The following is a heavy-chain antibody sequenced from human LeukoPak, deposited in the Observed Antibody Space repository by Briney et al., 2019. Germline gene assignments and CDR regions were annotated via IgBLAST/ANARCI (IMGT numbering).Heavy chain of an antibody. V-gene: IGHV4-59*08. Sequence: SETLSLTCTVSGGSISNYYWSWIRQPPGKGLEWIGHIYYSGATKYNPSLKSRITISVDTSKNQFSLMLSSVTAADTAVYYCARFGISVVRGGKYYFDYWGQGTLVTVSS. CDR2: IYYSGAT. J-gene: IGHJ4*02. CDR1: GGSISNYY. CDR3: ARFGISVVRGGKYYFDY. D-gene: IGHD3-10*01.